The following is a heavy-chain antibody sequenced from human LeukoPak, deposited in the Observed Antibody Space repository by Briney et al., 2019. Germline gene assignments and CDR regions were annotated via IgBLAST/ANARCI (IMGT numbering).Heavy chain of an antibody. CDR2: INPNSGGT. CDR3: ARVAPRDFDWLLSYYFDY. D-gene: IGHD3-9*01. J-gene: IGHJ4*02. V-gene: IGHV1-2*02. Sequence: GASVKVSCKASGYTFTGYYMHWVRQAPGQGLEWMGWINPNSGGTNYAQKFQGRVTMTRDTSISTAYMELSRLRSDDTAVYYCARVAPRDFDWLLSYYFDYWGQGTLVTVSS. CDR1: GYTFTGYY.